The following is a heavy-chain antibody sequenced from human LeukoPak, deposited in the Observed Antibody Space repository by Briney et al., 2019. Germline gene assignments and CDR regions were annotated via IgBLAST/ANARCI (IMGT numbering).Heavy chain of an antibody. Sequence: PSETLSLTCTVSGGSISSYYWSWIRQPPGKGLEWIGYIYYSGSTNYNPSLKSRVTISVDTSKNQFSLKLSSVTAADTAVYYCARRGYYGSGSYALDYWGQGTLVTVSS. D-gene: IGHD3-10*01. CDR2: IYYSGST. CDR1: GGSISSYY. V-gene: IGHV4-59*01. CDR3: ARRGYYGSGSYALDY. J-gene: IGHJ4*02.